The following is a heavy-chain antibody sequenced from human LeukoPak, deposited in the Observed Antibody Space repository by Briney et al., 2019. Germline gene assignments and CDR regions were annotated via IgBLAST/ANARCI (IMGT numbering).Heavy chain of an antibody. CDR2: ISSSSSYI. CDR3: ARTSYYYDSSGHIDAFDI. D-gene: IGHD3-22*01. CDR1: GFTFCSYS. J-gene: IGHJ3*02. V-gene: IGHV3-21*01. Sequence: NPGGSLRLSCAASGFTFCSYSMNWVRQAPGKGVEWVSSISSSSSYIYYADSVKGRFTIPRVNVKNSLYLQMHSLRAEDTAVYYCARTSYYYDSSGHIDAFDIWGQGTMVTVSS.